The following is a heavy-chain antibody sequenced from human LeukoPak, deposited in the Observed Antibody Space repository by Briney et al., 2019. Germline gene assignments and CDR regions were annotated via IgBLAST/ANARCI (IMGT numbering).Heavy chain of an antibody. Sequence: GASVKVSCKASGFSFTGYFMHWVRQAPGQGPEWMGRIDPNSGGTNYALKFQGRVTMTRDTPITTAYMDVSRLRSDDTAVYYCARGPHDTAYYFDQWGQGTLVTVSS. CDR2: IDPNSGGT. D-gene: IGHD5-18*01. V-gene: IGHV1-2*06. CDR3: ARGPHDTAYYFDQ. J-gene: IGHJ4*02. CDR1: GFSFTGYF.